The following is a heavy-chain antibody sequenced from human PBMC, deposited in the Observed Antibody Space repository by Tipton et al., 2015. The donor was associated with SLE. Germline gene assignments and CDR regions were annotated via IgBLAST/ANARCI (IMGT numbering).Heavy chain of an antibody. CDR2: ISSSSSYI. CDR1: GFTFSSYS. Sequence: SLRLSCAASGFTFSSYSMNWVRQAPGKGLEWVSSISSSSSYIYYADSVKGRFTISRDNAKNSLYLQMNSLRAEDTAVYYCARDCGGDCYYYYGMDVWGQGTTVTVSS. J-gene: IGHJ6*02. D-gene: IGHD2-21*02. V-gene: IGHV3-21*01. CDR3: ARDCGGDCYYYYGMDV.